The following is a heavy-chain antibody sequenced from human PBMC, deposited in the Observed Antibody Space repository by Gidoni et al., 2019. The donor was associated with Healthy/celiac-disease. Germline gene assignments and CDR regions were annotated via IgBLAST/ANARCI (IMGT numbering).Heavy chain of an antibody. V-gene: IGHV4-39*01. CDR1: GCSISSSSYY. CDR3: ARPYCSSTSCPFDY. J-gene: IGHJ4*02. D-gene: IGHD2-2*01. Sequence: QLQLQESGPGLVKPSATLSLTCTVSGCSISSSSYYWGWIRQPPGKGLEWIGSIYYSGSTYYNPSLKSRVTISVDTSKNQFSLKLSSVTAADTAVYYCARPYCSSTSCPFDYWGQGTLVTVSS. CDR2: IYYSGST.